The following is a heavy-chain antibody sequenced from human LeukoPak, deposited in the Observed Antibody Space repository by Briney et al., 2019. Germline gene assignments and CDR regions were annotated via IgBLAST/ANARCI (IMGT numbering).Heavy chain of an antibody. J-gene: IGHJ4*02. D-gene: IGHD6-19*01. V-gene: IGHV3-7*01. CDR1: GGSFSGYY. CDR3: ARNSGWYGVS. Sequence: ETLSLTCAVYGGSFSGYYWSWVRQAPGKGLEWVANIKQDGSEKYYVDSVKGRFTISRDNAKNSLYLQMNSLRAEDTAVYYCARNSGWYGVSWGQGTLVTVSS. CDR2: IKQDGSEK.